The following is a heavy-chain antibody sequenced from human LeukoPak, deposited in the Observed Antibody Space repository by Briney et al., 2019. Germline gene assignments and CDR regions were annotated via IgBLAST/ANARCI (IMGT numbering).Heavy chain of an antibody. Sequence: SETLSLTCTVSGGSVSSGSYYWSWIRQPPGKGLEWIGYIYYSGSTNYNPSLKSRVTISVDTSKNQFSLKLSSVNAADTAVYFCAREGTSGGLNWLDPWGQGTLVTVSS. CDR2: IYYSGST. J-gene: IGHJ5*02. V-gene: IGHV4-61*01. CDR1: GGSVSSGSYY. CDR3: AREGTSGGLNWLDP. D-gene: IGHD3-10*01.